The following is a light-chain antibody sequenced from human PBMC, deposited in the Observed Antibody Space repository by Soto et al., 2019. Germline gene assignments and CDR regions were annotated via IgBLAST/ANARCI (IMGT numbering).Light chain of an antibody. Sequence: EIVLTQSPGTLSLSVGERVTLSCRASQSVSSYLAWYQQTPGQAPRLLIYDTSNRATGTPDRFSGSGSGTDFTLTLSRLEPEDFTVYSCQQYRSSPLTFGGGTTVDIK. J-gene: IGKJ4*01. V-gene: IGKV3-20*01. CDR3: QQYRSSPLT. CDR1: QSVSSY. CDR2: DTS.